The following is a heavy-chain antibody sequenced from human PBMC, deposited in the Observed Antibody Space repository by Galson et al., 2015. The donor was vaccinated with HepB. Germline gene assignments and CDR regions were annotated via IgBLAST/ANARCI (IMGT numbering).Heavy chain of an antibody. CDR1: GYSFTTYY. D-gene: IGHD5-24*01. J-gene: IGHJ4*02. Sequence: SVKVSYKASGYSFTTYYMHWVRQAPGQGLEWMGIINPSGGSTSYAQKFQGRVTMTRDTSTSTVYMELSSLRSEDTAVYFCARDLIGYIGLWGQGTLVTVSS. CDR2: INPSGGST. CDR3: ARDLIGYIGL. V-gene: IGHV1-46*01.